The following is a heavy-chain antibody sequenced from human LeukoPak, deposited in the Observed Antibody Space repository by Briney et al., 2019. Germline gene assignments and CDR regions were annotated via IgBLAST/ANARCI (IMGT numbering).Heavy chain of an antibody. V-gene: IGHV4-59*01. CDR1: GDSINSYY. CDR3: AREASSVAATRKHAFDI. J-gene: IGHJ3*02. D-gene: IGHD2-15*01. Sequence: KPSETLSLTCTVSGDSINSYYWSWIRQPPGKGLEWIGFIYYSGSTNYSPSLKSRVTISLDTSKNQFSLKLSSVTAADTAVYYCAREASSVAATRKHAFDIWGRGTMVTVSS. CDR2: IYYSGST.